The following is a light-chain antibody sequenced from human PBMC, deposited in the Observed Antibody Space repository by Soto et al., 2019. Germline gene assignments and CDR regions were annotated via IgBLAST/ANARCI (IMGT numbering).Light chain of an antibody. Sequence: EIVLMQSPDILSLSPGERATVSCRASETITNNDLAWYQQKPGQAPRLLLYGASTRPTGIPDRFSGSGSGTDFTLTIDSLEPEAFAVYFCHHDGSSPPYTFGQDTKLDIK. CDR2: GAS. CDR3: HHDGSSPPYT. J-gene: IGKJ2*01. V-gene: IGKV3-20*01. CDR1: ETITNND.